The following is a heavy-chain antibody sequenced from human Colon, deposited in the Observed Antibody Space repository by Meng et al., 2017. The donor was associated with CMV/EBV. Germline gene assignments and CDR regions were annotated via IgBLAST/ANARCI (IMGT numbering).Heavy chain of an antibody. V-gene: IGHV4-4*01. Sequence: GVLRLSCTVSGGSISSSNWWSWVRQPPGKGLEWIGEIYHTGSTNYNPSLKSRVTILIDKSKNQFSLKLSFVTAADTAVYFCARVDIGLRYFDYWGQGTLVTVSS. CDR1: GGSISSSNW. CDR3: ARVDIGLRYFDY. J-gene: IGHJ4*02. D-gene: IGHD3-9*01. CDR2: IYHTGST.